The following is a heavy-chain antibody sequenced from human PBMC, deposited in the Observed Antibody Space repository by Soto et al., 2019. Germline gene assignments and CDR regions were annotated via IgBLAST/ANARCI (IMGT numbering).Heavy chain of an antibody. CDR3: ARDGPNYDILTGYYSNFDY. J-gene: IGHJ4*02. CDR2: IIPIFGTA. CDR1: GGTFSSYA. V-gene: IGHV1-69*13. D-gene: IGHD3-9*01. Sequence: ASVKVSCKASGGTFSSYAISWVRQAPGQGLEWMGGIIPIFGTANYAQKFQGRVTITADESTSTAYMELSSLRSEDTAVYYCARDGPNYDILTGYYSNFDYWGQGTLVTSPQ.